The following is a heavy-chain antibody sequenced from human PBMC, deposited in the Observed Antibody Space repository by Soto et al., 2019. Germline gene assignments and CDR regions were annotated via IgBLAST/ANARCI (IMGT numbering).Heavy chain of an antibody. V-gene: IGHV4-30-2*01. D-gene: IGHD3-10*01. Sequence: SETLSLTCTVSGGSISSGDYPWSWIRQPPGKGLEWIGYVFRSGSTYYSPSLKSRVTISVDGSKNQFSLKLTSVTAADTGVYYCARGSYGAGSDYWGLGTLVTVSS. CDR1: GGSISSGDYP. J-gene: IGHJ4*02. CDR2: VFRSGST. CDR3: ARGSYGAGSDY.